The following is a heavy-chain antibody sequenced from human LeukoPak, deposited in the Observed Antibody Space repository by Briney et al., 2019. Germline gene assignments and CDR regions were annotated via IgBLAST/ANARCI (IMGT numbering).Heavy chain of an antibody. J-gene: IGHJ6*02. D-gene: IGHD3-22*01. Sequence: QSGGSLRLSCAASGFTVSRNYMSWVRQAPGKGLEWVSVIYSGCSTYYADSVNGRFNMSRDNSENTLDLQMNSLRAEDTAVYYCARVRDSSGYFEYYYYYYGMDVWGQGTTVTVSS. V-gene: IGHV3-66*01. CDR2: IYSGCST. CDR1: GFTVSRNY. CDR3: ARVRDSSGYFEYYYYYYGMDV.